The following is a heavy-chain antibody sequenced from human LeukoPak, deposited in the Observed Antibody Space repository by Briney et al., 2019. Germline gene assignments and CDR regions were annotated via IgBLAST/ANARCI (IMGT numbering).Heavy chain of an antibody. Sequence: SETLSLTCTVSGGSISSYYWSWIRQPPGKGLEWIGYICYSGSTNYNPSLKSRVTISVDTSKNQFSLKLSSVTAADTAVYYCARSGYSNFDYWGQGTLVTVSS. CDR2: ICYSGST. CDR1: GGSISSYY. CDR3: ARSGYSNFDY. V-gene: IGHV4-59*08. J-gene: IGHJ4*02. D-gene: IGHD3-3*01.